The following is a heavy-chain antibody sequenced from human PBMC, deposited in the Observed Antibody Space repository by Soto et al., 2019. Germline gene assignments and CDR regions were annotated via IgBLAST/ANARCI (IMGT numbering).Heavy chain of an antibody. Sequence: EVQLVESGGGLVQPGRSLRLSCAASGFTFDDYAMHWVRQAPGKGLEWVSGISWNSGSIGYADSVKGRFTISRDNAKNSLYLQMNSLRAEVTALYYCAKDQGSSGWFPAFDYWGQGTLVTVSS. CDR1: GFTFDDYA. D-gene: IGHD6-19*01. V-gene: IGHV3-9*01. CDR3: AKDQGSSGWFPAFDY. CDR2: ISWNSGSI. J-gene: IGHJ4*02.